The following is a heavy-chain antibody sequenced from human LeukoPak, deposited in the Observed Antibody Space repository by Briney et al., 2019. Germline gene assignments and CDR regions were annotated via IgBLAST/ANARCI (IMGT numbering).Heavy chain of an antibody. CDR2: IYYSGST. CDR1: GGSISSYY. V-gene: IGHV4-59*01. J-gene: IGHJ3*02. Sequence: PSGTLSLTCTVSGGSISSYYWSWIRQPPGKGLEWIGYIYYSGSTNYNPSLKSRVTISVDTSKNQFSLKLSSVTAADTAVFYCARVYGDYVRDAFDIWGQGTMVTVSS. D-gene: IGHD4-17*01. CDR3: ARVYGDYVRDAFDI.